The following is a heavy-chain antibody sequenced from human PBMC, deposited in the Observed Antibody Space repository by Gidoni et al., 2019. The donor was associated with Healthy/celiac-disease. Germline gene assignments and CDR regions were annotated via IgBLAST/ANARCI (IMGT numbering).Heavy chain of an antibody. D-gene: IGHD6-19*01. CDR1: GGSIRSYY. CDR2: IYYSGST. CDR3: ARAWYSSGWYWDY. V-gene: IGHV4-59*01. Sequence: QVHLQEAGPGLVKPSETLSLTCTAPGGSIRSYYRRWIRQPPGKGLECIGYIYYSGSTHYNPSLKSRVTISVDTSKNQFSLKLSSVTAADTAVYYCARAWYSSGWYWDYWGQGTLVTVAS. J-gene: IGHJ4*02.